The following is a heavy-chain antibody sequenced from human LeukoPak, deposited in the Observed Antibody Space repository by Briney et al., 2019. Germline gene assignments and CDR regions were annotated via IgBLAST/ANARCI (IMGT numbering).Heavy chain of an antibody. CDR3: ATSMVRGVDTTYYFDY. V-gene: IGHV1-69*13. CDR1: GGTFSSYA. Sequence: GASVKVSCKASGGTFSSYAISWVRQAPGQGLEWMGGIIPIFGTANYAQEFQGRVTITADESTSTAYMELSSLRSEDTAVYYCATSMVRGVDTTYYFDYWGQGTLVTVSS. CDR2: IIPIFGTA. J-gene: IGHJ4*02. D-gene: IGHD3-10*01.